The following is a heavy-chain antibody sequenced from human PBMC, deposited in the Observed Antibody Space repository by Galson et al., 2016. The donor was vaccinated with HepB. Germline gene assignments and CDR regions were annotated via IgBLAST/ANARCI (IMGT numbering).Heavy chain of an antibody. V-gene: IGHV1-18*01. J-gene: IGHJ4*02. CDR3: ARSGAYYYDTNGYCYY. CDR2: ISVYNANT. D-gene: IGHD3-22*01. CDR1: GFTFIDYD. Sequence: SVKVSCKASGFTFIDYDITWVRQAPGQGLEWMGWISVYNANTHFAQRLQDRITMTTETSTNTAYMELRSLRSDDTAVYYGARSGAYYYDTNGYCYYWGQGTLVTVSS.